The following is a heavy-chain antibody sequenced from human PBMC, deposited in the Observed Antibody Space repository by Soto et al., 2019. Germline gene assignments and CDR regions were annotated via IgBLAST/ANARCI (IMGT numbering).Heavy chain of an antibody. Sequence: QVQLVQSGAEVRKPGSSVKVSCEASGGSFNNYVISWLRQAPGQGLEWMGGIIPNYEAANYAQKFRGRLTITADKATNTAYMELNSLRPEDTDTYYCASYWNAGTLYGAFDIWGQGTTVIVS. D-gene: IGHD4-17*01. CDR3: ASYWNAGTLYGAFDI. CDR1: GGSFNNYV. V-gene: IGHV1-69*06. CDR2: IIPNYEAA. J-gene: IGHJ3*02.